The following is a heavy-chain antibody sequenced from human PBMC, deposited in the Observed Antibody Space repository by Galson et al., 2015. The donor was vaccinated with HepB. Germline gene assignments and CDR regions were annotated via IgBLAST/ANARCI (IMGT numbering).Heavy chain of an antibody. D-gene: IGHD3-3*01. Sequence: SLRLSCAASGFAFSSYAMSWVRQAPGKGLQWVSGIGGSGGSTDYADSVKGRFTISRDNSRNTLYLQMNSLRAEDTAVYYCARGYDFWSDYYSSYMDVWGIGTAVTVSS. CDR3: ARGYDFWSDYYSSYMDV. V-gene: IGHV3-23*01. CDR2: IGGSGGST. CDR1: GFAFSSYA. J-gene: IGHJ6*03.